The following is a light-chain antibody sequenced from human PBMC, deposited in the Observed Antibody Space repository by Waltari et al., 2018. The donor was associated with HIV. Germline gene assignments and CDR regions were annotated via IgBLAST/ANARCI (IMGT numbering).Light chain of an antibody. Sequence: QSALTQPPSASGSPGQSVTLSCTGTNSDIGTYDSVPWSQQHPGKAPKLVISEVTKRPSGVSDRFSGSKSGNTAFLTVSGLQAEDEADYYCSSFANRDGFYVLFGGGTRLTVL. V-gene: IGLV2-8*01. CDR2: EVT. J-gene: IGLJ2*01. CDR3: SSFANRDGFYVL. CDR1: NSDIGTYDS.